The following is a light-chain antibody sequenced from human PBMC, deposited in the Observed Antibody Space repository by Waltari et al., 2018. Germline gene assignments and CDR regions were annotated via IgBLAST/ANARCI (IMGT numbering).Light chain of an antibody. V-gene: IGKV2-30*01. J-gene: IGKJ3*01. Sequence: DVLMTQSPLSLPVTLGQPASISCRSSQSLVYSDGVTYLNWFHQRPGRSPRRLIYEVSNRDSGVSDRFSGSGSGTDFTLKISRVEAEDVGIYYCMQGRSWPFTFGPGTKLEIK. CDR3: MQGRSWPFT. CDR2: EVS. CDR1: QSLVYSDGVTY.